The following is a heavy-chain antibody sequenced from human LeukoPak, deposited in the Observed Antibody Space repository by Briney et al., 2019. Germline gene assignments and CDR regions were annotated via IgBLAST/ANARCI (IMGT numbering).Heavy chain of an antibody. V-gene: IGHV4-59*01. CDR2: IYYSGST. Sequence: ESSETLSLTCTVSGGSISSYYWSWIRQPPGKGLEWIGYIYYSGSTNYNPSLKSRVTISVDTSKNQFSLKLSSVTAADTAVYYCARERHMGATWGAFDIWGQGTMVTVSS. J-gene: IGHJ3*02. D-gene: IGHD1-26*01. CDR1: GGSISSYY. CDR3: ARERHMGATWGAFDI.